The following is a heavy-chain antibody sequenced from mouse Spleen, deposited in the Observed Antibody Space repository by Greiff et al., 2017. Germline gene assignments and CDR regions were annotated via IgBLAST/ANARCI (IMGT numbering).Heavy chain of an antibody. CDR1: GFTFSDYG. J-gene: IGHJ1*03. Sequence: DVKLVESGGGLVKPGGSLKLSCAASGFTFSDYGMHWVRQAPEKGLEWVAYISSGSCTIYYADTVKGRFTISRDNAKNTLFLQMTSLRSEDTAMYYCARPTAYWYFDVWGTGTTVTVSS. CDR3: ARPTAYWYFDV. CDR2: ISSGSCTI. V-gene: IGHV5-17*01. D-gene: IGHD4-1*02.